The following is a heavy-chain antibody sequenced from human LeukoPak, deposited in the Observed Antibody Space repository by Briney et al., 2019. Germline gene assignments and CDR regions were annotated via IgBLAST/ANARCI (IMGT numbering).Heavy chain of an antibody. D-gene: IGHD6-19*01. CDR2: MNPNSGNT. V-gene: IGHV1-8*03. CDR3: ARALGAVAGPEDAFDI. Sequence: GASVKVSCKTSGYTFTSYDINWVRQATGQGVEYMGWMNPNSGNTGYAKKFQGRVSITRNTSISTAYMELSSLRSEDTAVYYCARALGAVAGPEDAFDIWGQGTMVTVSS. CDR1: GYTFTSYD. J-gene: IGHJ3*02.